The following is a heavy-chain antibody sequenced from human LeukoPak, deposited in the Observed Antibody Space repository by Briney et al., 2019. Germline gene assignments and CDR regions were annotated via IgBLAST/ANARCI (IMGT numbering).Heavy chain of an antibody. CDR2: IYYSGSS. CDR3: ARDVRGYCSGGSCYHYYYYYMDV. CDR1: GGSISSGDYY. J-gene: IGHJ6*03. V-gene: IGHV4-30-4*08. Sequence: SQTLSLTCTVSGGSISSGDYYWSWMRQPPGKGLEWIGYIYYSGSSYYNPVLQSRVTITVDTSKNQFSLKLSSVTAAGTSVYYCARDVRGYCSGGSCYHYYYYYMDVWGKGTTVTVSS. D-gene: IGHD2-15*01.